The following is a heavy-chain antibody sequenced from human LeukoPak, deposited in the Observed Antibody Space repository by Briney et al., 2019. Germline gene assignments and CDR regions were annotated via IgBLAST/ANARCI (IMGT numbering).Heavy chain of an antibody. CDR2: INHSGST. V-gene: IGHV4-34*01. D-gene: IGHD5-18*01. Sequence: PSETLSLTCAVYGGSFSGYYWSWIRQPPGKGLEWIGEINHSGSTNYNPSLKSRVTISVDTSKSQFSLKLSSVTAADTAVYYCARGGWIRAFDILGQGTMVTVSS. CDR1: GGSFSGYY. J-gene: IGHJ3*02. CDR3: ARGGWIRAFDI.